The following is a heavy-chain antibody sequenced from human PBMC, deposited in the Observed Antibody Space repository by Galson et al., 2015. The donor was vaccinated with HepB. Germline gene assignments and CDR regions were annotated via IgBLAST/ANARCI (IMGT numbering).Heavy chain of an antibody. V-gene: IGHV6-1*01. CDR1: GDSVSSNSAA. CDR2: TYYRSKWYN. CDR3: ARDGVKSHNWNSYYYYGMDV. J-gene: IGHJ6*02. Sequence: CAISGDSVSSNSAAWNWIRQSPSRGLEWLGRTYYRSKWYNDYAVSVKSRITINPDTSKNQFSLQLNSVTPEDTAVYYCARDGVKSHNWNSYYYYGMDVWGQGTTVTVSS. D-gene: IGHD1-7*01.